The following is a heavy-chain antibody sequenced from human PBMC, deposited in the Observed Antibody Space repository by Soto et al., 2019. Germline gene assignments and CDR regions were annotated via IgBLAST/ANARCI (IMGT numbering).Heavy chain of an antibody. Sequence: QVQLVQSGAEVKKPGASVKVSCKTSGYTFTSYHISWVRQAPGQGLEWMGWISAYNTNTNYAQKFQGTATMTTDTLTSTAYMELRSLRSDDTAVYYCVRDTPPTDYWGQGTLVTVSS. CDR2: ISAYNTNT. J-gene: IGHJ4*02. CDR3: VRDTPPTDY. V-gene: IGHV1-18*01. CDR1: GYTFTSYH.